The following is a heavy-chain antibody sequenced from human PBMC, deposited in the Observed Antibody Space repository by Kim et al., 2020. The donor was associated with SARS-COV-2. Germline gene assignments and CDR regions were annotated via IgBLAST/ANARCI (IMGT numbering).Heavy chain of an antibody. D-gene: IGHD3-10*01. CDR2: ISGSGGSA. V-gene: IGHV3-23*01. Sequence: GGSLRLSCAASGFTFSSYAMSWVRQAPGKGLEWVSAISGSGGSAYYADSVKGRFTISRDNSKNTLYLQMNSLRAEDTAVYYCAKDLLRGYYPDAFDIWGQGTMVTVSS. CDR3: AKDLLRGYYPDAFDI. J-gene: IGHJ3*02. CDR1: GFTFSSYA.